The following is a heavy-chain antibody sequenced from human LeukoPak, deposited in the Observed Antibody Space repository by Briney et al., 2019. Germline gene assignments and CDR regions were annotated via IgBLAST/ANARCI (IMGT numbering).Heavy chain of an antibody. CDR3: ARDPRYNWNWERGPDY. J-gene: IGHJ4*02. Sequence: GASVKVSCKASGYTFTGYYMHWVRQAPGQGLEWMGWINPNSGGTNYAQKFQGRVTMTRDTSISTAYMELSRLRSDDTAVYYCARDPRYNWNWERGPDYWGQGTLVTVSS. CDR1: GYTFTGYY. D-gene: IGHD1-7*01. V-gene: IGHV1-2*02. CDR2: INPNSGGT.